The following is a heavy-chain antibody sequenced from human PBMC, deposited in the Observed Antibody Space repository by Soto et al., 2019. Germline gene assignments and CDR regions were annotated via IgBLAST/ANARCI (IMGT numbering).Heavy chain of an antibody. CDR3: ATDLPTAESVEFDY. J-gene: IGHJ4*02. Sequence: GGSLRLSCAASGFTFTTAWMIWVRQAPGKGLEWVGHIKTKVEGEATNYAAPVKGRFRISRDDSTHTQSLHMNSLKSADTAVYYCATDLPTAESVEFDYWGQGTLVTVSS. D-gene: IGHD6-25*01. V-gene: IGHV3-15*01. CDR2: IKTKVEGEAT. CDR1: GFTFTTAW.